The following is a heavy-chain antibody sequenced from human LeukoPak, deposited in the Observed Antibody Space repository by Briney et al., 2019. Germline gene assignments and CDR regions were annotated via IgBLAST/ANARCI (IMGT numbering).Heavy chain of an antibody. CDR2: INTSGGST. CDR1: GYTFTSYY. J-gene: IGHJ6*02. D-gene: IGHD3-22*01. CDR3: AREDSSGYYSGNYYYDGMDV. Sequence: ASVKVSCKASGYTFTSYYMHWVRQAPGQGLEWMGIINTSGGSTSYAQKFQGRVTMTRDTSTSTVYMELSSLRSEDTAVYYCAREDSSGYYSGNYYYDGMDVWGQGTTVTVSS. V-gene: IGHV1-46*01.